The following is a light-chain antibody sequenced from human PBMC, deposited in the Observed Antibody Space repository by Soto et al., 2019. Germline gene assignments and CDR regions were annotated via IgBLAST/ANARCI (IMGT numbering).Light chain of an antibody. CDR3: QQYNNWPWT. CDR2: GAF. V-gene: IGKV3-15*01. Sequence: MTQSPSSLSASVGDRVTITCRASLPISNYLAWYQQKPGQAPRLLIHGAFTRATGIPARFSGSGSGTEFTLTINTLQSEDFAVYYCQQYNNWPWTFGQGTKVEIK. J-gene: IGKJ1*01. CDR1: LPISNY.